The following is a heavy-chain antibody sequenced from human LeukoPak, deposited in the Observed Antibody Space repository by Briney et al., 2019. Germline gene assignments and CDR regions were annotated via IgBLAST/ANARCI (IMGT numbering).Heavy chain of an antibody. V-gene: IGHV4-38-2*02. J-gene: IGHJ3*01. Sequence: PSETLSLTCTVSGYSISSGYYWGWIRQPPGKGLEWIGSIYHSGSTYYNPSLKSRVTISVDTSKNQFSLKLSSVTAADTAVYYCARLYYYGSGNYYNPPRRDAFDVWGQGTMVTVSS. CDR2: IYHSGST. CDR1: GYSISSGYY. CDR3: ARLYYYGSGNYYNPPRRDAFDV. D-gene: IGHD3-10*01.